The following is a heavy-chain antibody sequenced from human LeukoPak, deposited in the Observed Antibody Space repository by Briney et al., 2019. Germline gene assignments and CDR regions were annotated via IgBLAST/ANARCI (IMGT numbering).Heavy chain of an antibody. Sequence: SQTLSLTCTVSGGSISSGSYYWSWIRQPAGKGLEWIGRIYTSGSTNYNPSLKGRVTISVDTSKNQFSLKLSSVTAADTAVYYCARDKLGYCSSTSCATRGFDYWGQGTLVTVSS. D-gene: IGHD2-2*01. CDR2: IYTSGST. J-gene: IGHJ4*02. V-gene: IGHV4-61*02. CDR1: GGSISSGSYY. CDR3: ARDKLGYCSSTSCATRGFDY.